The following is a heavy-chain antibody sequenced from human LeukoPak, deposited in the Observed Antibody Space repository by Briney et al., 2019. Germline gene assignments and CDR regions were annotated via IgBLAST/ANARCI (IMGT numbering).Heavy chain of an antibody. J-gene: IGHJ4*02. Sequence: PGGSLRLSCAASGFTFSSYGMHWVRQAPGKGLEWVAFISYDGSNQYYADSVKGRFTISRDNSKNTMNLQMNSLRVEDTAVYYCAKPPGHDGYSGQGTLVTVSS. D-gene: IGHD1-1*01. CDR2: ISYDGSNQ. CDR3: AKPPGHDGY. CDR1: GFTFSSYG. V-gene: IGHV3-30*18.